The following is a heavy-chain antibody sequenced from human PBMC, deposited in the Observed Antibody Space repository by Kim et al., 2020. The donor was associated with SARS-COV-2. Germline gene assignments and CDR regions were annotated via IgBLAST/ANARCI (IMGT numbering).Heavy chain of an antibody. CDR1: GFTFSHAW. Sequence: GGSLRLSCAASGFTFSHAWLSWVRQAPGKGLEWVGRIRSKTAGGTTDTIAPVKGRFSISRDDSRNTIYLEMTDLKTEDTAVDYCCMYGTAWNLNNWGQGTLVTVSS. V-gene: IGHV3-15*01. CDR2: IRSKTAGGTT. CDR3: CMYGTAWNLNN. J-gene: IGHJ4*02. D-gene: IGHD1-1*01.